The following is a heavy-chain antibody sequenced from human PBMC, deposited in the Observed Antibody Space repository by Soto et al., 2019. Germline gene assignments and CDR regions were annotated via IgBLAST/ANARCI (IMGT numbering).Heavy chain of an antibody. D-gene: IGHD4-17*01. CDR1: GYKFTNYW. CDR3: ARTPTVPLDATVNFDY. Sequence: ESMTTWCQTSGYKFTNYWIGWVLQMPGKGLEWMGIIYPGDSDTRYSPSFQGQVTISADNPVDTAYLQWGNLKASDTAIYYCARTPTVPLDATVNFDYWGQGTKVTVSS. V-gene: IGHV5-51*04. CDR2: IYPGDSDT. J-gene: IGHJ4*02.